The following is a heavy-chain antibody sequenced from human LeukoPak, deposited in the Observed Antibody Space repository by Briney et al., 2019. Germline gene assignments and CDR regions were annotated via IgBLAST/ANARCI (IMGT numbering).Heavy chain of an antibody. CDR3: ARAGYSGSSHYFYMDV. CDR2: INPNSGGT. CDR1: GYTFTGYY. D-gene: IGHD6-13*01. J-gene: IGHJ6*03. Sequence: ASVKVSCKASGYTFTGYYMHWVRQAPGQGLEWMGWINPNSGGTNYAQKFQGSVTMTGDTSISTAYMELSRLRSDDTAVYYCARAGYSGSSHYFYMDVWGKGTTVTVSS. V-gene: IGHV1-2*02.